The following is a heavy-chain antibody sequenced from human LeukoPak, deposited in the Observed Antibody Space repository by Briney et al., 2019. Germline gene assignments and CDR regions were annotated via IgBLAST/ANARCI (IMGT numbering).Heavy chain of an antibody. CDR2: ISGSGGGT. D-gene: IGHD4-17*01. CDR3: AKSATTVTSNFDY. CDR1: GFTFSSHG. J-gene: IGHJ4*02. V-gene: IGHV3-23*01. Sequence: GGSLRLSCAASGFTFSSHGMSWVRQAPGKGLEWVSGISGSGGGTFYADSVRGRFTISRDNSKNTVYLQMNSLRAEDTAVYYCAKSATTVTSNFDYWGQGTLVPVSS.